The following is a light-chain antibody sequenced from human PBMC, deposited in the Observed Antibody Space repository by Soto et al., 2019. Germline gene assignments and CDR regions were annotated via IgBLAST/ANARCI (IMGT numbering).Light chain of an antibody. CDR1: SSDFGTYNY. J-gene: IGLJ1*01. CDR3: SSYTTSSSYV. CDR2: EVS. V-gene: IGLV2-14*01. Sequence: QSALTQPASVSGSPGQSITISCTGTSSDFGTYNYVSWYQQHPGKAPKLMIYEVSNRPSGVSNRFSGFKSGNTASLTISGLKAEDEADYYCSSYTTSSSYVFGTGTKLTVL.